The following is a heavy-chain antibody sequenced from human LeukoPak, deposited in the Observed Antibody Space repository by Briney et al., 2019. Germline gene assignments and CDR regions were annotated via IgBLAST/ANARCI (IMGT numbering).Heavy chain of an antibody. Sequence: ASVKVSCKASGYTFTSYYVYWMRQAHGHGLDWMGIINPSGGRTNYAHKFQGRVTMTRDMSTSTVYMELSSLRSEDTAVYYCARGAHVRMYDSNHNCFDPWGQGTLVTVSS. CDR1: GYTFTSYY. J-gene: IGHJ5*02. CDR3: ARGAHVRMYDSNHNCFDP. V-gene: IGHV1-46*01. CDR2: INPSGGRT. D-gene: IGHD3-22*01.